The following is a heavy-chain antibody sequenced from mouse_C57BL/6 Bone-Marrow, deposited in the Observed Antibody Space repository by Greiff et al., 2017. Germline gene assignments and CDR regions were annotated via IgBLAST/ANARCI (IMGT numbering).Heavy chain of an antibody. Sequence: EVNVVESGGGLVQPKGSLKLSCAASGFTFNTYAMHWVRQAPGKGLEWVARITSKSSNYATYYADSVKDRFTISRDDSQSMLYLQMNNLKTEDTAMYYCVRSEVTGTGAMDYWGQGTSVTVSS. CDR2: ITSKSSNYAT. J-gene: IGHJ4*01. CDR3: VRSEVTGTGAMDY. CDR1: GFTFNTYA. V-gene: IGHV10-3*01. D-gene: IGHD4-1*01.